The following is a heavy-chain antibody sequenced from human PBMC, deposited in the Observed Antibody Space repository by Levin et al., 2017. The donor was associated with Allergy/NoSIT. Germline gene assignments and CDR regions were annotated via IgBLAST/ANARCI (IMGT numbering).Heavy chain of an antibody. V-gene: IGHV3-9*01. D-gene: IGHD3-22*01. CDR3: TKGADGGYFDFDY. CDR1: GFMFDDYA. J-gene: IGHJ4*02. Sequence: GGSLRLSCAASGFMFDDYAMYWVRQAPGKGLEWVSGISWNSRSIGYADSVKGRFTISRDNAKNSLYLQMNSLRAEDTALYYCTKGADGGYFDFDYWGQGTLVTVSS. CDR2: ISWNSRSI.